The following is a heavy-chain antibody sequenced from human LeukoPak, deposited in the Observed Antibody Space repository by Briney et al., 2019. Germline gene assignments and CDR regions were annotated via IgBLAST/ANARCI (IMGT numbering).Heavy chain of an antibody. Sequence: PSETLSLTCSVSGGSISTSTYYWGWIRQPPGKGLEWIGSVHYSGSTYYNPSLKSRVTTSADTSKNQFSLRLSSVTAADTAVYYCARQVVSSPVDIWGQGTMVTVSS. CDR1: GGSISTSTYY. CDR2: VHYSGST. D-gene: IGHD6-13*01. V-gene: IGHV4-39*01. CDR3: ARQVVSSPVDI. J-gene: IGHJ3*02.